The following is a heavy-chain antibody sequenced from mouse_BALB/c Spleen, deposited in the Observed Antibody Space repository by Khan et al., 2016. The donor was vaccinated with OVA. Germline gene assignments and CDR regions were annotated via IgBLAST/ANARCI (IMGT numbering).Heavy chain of an antibody. V-gene: IGHV5-12-2*01. D-gene: IGHD1-1*01. J-gene: IGHJ4*01. Sequence: DVQLVESGGDLVQPGGSLKLSCAASGFTFSSYTMSWVRQTPEKRLEWVAFISNGGGSTYYPATVKGRFTISRDNAKNTLYLQMSSLKSEDTAMYYCARPYTTEYDYIMDYWGQGTSVTGSS. CDR3: ARPYTTEYDYIMDY. CDR2: ISNGGGST. CDR1: GFTFSSYT.